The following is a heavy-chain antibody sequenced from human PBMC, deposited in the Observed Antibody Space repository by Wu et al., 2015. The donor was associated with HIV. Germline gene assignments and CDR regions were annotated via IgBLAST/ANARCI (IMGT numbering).Heavy chain of an antibody. CDR2: IIPIFGTA. J-gene: IGHJ4*02. Sequence: QVQLVQSGAEVKKPGSSVKVSCKASGGTFSSYAISWVRQAPGQGLEWMGRIIPIFGTANYAQRFQGRVTITADESTSTAYMELSSLRSEDTAVYYCARETYDSSGYRRPADLDYWGQGTLVTGLL. V-gene: IGHV1-69*13. CDR1: GGTFSSYA. CDR3: ARETYDSSGYRRPADLDY. D-gene: IGHD3-22*01.